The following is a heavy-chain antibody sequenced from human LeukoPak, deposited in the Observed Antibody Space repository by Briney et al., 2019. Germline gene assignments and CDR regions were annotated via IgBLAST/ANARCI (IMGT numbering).Heavy chain of an antibody. V-gene: IGHV3-9*01. CDR3: AKDTGSPADAITMEDNAFDI. CDR1: GFIFDDHG. Sequence: GGSLRLSCAASGFIFDDHGMHWVRQAPGKGLEWVSGISWSSGIIDYADSVKGRFTISRDNAKNSLDLQMESLRAEDTAVYYCAKDTGSPADAITMEDNAFDIWGQGTMVTVSS. CDR2: ISWSSGII. D-gene: IGHD3-3*01. J-gene: IGHJ3*02.